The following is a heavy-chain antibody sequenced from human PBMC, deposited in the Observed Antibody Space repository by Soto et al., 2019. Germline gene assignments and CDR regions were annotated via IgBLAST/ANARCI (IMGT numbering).Heavy chain of an antibody. J-gene: IGHJ4*02. CDR3: AKDAPLYYDFWSGYTN. D-gene: IGHD3-3*01. CDR1: GFTFSSYA. V-gene: IGHV3-23*01. CDR2: ISGSGGST. Sequence: EVQLLESGGGLVQPGGSLRLSCAASGFTFSSYAMSWVRQAPGKGLEWVSAISGSGGSTYYADSVKGRLTISRDNSKNTLYLQMNSLRDEDTAVYYCAKDAPLYYDFWSGYTNWGQGTLVTVSS.